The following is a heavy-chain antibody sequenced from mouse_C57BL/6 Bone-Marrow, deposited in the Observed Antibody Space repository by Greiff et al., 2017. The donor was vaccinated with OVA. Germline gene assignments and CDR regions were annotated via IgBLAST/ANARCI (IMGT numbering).Heavy chain of an antibody. J-gene: IGHJ1*03. CDR3: ARQSPSYWYFDV. Sequence: EVQVVESGGGLVKPGGSLKLSCAASGFTFSSYTMSWVRQTPEKRLEWVATISGGGGNTYYPDSVKGRFTISRDNAKNTLYLQMSSLRSEDTALYYCARQSPSYWYFDVWGTGTTVTVSS. CDR2: ISGGGGNT. V-gene: IGHV5-9*01. CDR1: GFTFSSYT.